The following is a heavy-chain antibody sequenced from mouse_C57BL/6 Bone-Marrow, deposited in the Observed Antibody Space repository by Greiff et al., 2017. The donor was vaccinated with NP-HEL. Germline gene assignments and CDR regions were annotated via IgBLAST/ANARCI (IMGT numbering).Heavy chain of an antibody. J-gene: IGHJ1*03. D-gene: IGHD1-1*01. V-gene: IGHV3-6*01. CDR3: ATSYYGSCYWYFDV. CDR1: GYSITSGYY. Sequence: EVQLKESGPGLVKPSQSLSLTCSVTGYSITSGYYWNWIRQFPGNKLEWMGYISYDGSNNYNPSLKNRISITRDTSKNQFFLKLNSVTTEDTATYYCATSYYGSCYWYFDVWGTGTTVTVSS. CDR2: ISYDGSN.